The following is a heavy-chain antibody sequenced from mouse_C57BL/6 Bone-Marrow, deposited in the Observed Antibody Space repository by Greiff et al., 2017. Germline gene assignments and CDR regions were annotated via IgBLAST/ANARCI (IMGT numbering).Heavy chain of an antibody. Sequence: VQLKESGGGFVKPGGSLKLSCAASGFTFSSYAMSWVRQTPEKRLEWVATISDGGSYTYYPDNVKGRFTISRDNAKNNLYLQMSHLKSEDTAMYYCAREDYDYPYWYFDVWGTGTTVTVSS. CDR2: ISDGGSYT. D-gene: IGHD2-4*01. CDR3: AREDYDYPYWYFDV. CDR1: GFTFSSYA. J-gene: IGHJ1*03. V-gene: IGHV5-4*01.